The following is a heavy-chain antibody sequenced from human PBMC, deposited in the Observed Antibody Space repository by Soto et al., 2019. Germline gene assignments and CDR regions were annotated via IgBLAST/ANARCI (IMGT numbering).Heavy chain of an antibody. CDR1: GYTFINHG. CDR2: VSAYNGNT. D-gene: IGHD3-10*01. J-gene: IGHJ3*02. Sequence: QVQLVQSGDEVMKPGASVKVSCKASGYTFINHGISWWRQAPGQGLEWMGWVSAYNGNTNYEQKVQGRATMTRDTSTNTAHMELRSLRSDDTAVYYCARGSVKFGELYDAFDIWGQGTMVIVSS. CDR3: ARGSVKFGELYDAFDI. V-gene: IGHV1-18*01.